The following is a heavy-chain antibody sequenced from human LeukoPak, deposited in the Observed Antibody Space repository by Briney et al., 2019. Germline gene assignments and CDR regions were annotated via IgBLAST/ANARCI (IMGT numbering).Heavy chain of an antibody. CDR3: AKDNKPADFWSGYYSEAGIDY. Sequence: PGGSLRLSCAASGFTFDDYGMSWVRQAPGKGLEWVSGINWNGGSTGYADSVKGRFTISRDNSKNTLYLQMNSLRAEDTAVYYCAKDNKPADFWSGYYSEAGIDYWGQGTLVTVSS. CDR1: GFTFDDYG. V-gene: IGHV3-20*04. J-gene: IGHJ4*02. CDR2: INWNGGST. D-gene: IGHD3-3*01.